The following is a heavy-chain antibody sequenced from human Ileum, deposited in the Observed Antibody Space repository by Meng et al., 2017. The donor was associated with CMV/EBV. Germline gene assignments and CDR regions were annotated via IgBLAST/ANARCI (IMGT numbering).Heavy chain of an antibody. D-gene: IGHD3-10*01. CDR1: GGSICNYY. J-gene: IGHJ4*02. CDR2: IYTSGTT. Sequence: TGQRLVKTSETLSLTCYVSGGSICNYYWIWIRQPAGKGLEWIAHIYTSGTTNYNPSLKSRVTMSVDTSRNQFSLKLTSVTAADTAVYYCARNYGSGNWNFFHYWGQGTLVTVSS. CDR3: ARNYGSGNWNFFHY. V-gene: IGHV4-4*07.